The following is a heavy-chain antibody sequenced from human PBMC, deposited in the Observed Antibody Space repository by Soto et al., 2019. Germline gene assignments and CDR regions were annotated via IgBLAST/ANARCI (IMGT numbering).Heavy chain of an antibody. CDR3: ARQVVVVAASLKGWFDP. J-gene: IGHJ5*02. Sequence: PSETLSLTYAVYGGSFSGYYWSWIRHPPRKGLEWIGEINHSGSTNYNPSLKSRVTISVDTSKNQFSLKLSSVTAADTAVYYCARQVVVVAASLKGWFDPWGQGTLVTVSS. D-gene: IGHD2-15*01. V-gene: IGHV4-34*01. CDR1: GGSFSGYY. CDR2: INHSGST.